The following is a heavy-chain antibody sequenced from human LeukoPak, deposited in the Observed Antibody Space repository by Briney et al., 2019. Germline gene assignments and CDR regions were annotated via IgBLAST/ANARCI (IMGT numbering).Heavy chain of an antibody. CDR2: ISSSGSTI. D-gene: IGHD6-6*01. V-gene: IGHV3-11*01. CDR3: ARDVGIAARQDWFDP. J-gene: IGHJ5*02. Sequence: GGSLRLSCAASGFTFSDYYMSWIRQAPGKGLEWVSYISSSGSTIYYADSVKGRFTISRDNAKNSLYLQMNGLRAEDTAVYYCARDVGIAARQDWFDPWGQGTLVTVSS. CDR1: GFTFSDYY.